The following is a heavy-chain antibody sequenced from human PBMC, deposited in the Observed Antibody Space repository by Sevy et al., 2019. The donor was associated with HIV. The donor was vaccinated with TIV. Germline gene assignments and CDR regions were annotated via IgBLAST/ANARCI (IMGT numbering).Heavy chain of an antibody. D-gene: IGHD3-22*01. V-gene: IGHV1-24*01. CDR2: FDPEDGEI. CDR1: GYRLSELS. CDR3: ATGREYYDENSGYFDY. Sequence: ASVKVSCKISGYRLSELSMHWVRQAPGKGLEWMGRFDPEDGEIIYAQKFQGRVTVTQDTSTDTAYIELSRLRSEDTAVYYCATGREYYDENSGYFDYWGPGTLVTVSS. J-gene: IGHJ4*02.